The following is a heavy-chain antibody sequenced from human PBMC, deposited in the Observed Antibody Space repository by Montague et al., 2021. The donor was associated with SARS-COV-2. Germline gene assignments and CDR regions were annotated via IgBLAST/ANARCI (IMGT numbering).Heavy chain of an antibody. J-gene: IGHJ3*02. D-gene: IGHD1-1*01. CDR3: ARGSVCNWNGDDDAFDI. CDR1: GFTFSSYR. Sequence: SLRLSCAASGFTFSSYRMNWVRQAPGKGLEWVSSISSSSSYIYYADSVKGRFTISRDNAKNSLYLQMNSLRAEDTAVYYCARGSVCNWNGDDDAFDIWGQGTMVTGSS. V-gene: IGHV3-21*01. CDR2: ISSSSSYI.